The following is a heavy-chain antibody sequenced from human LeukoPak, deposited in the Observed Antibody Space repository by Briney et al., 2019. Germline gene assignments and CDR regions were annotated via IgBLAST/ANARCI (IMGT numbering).Heavy chain of an antibody. J-gene: IGHJ4*02. V-gene: IGHV3-7*01. D-gene: IGHD3-3*01. CDR3: ARDSSYYDFWSGYEGAYFDY. Sequence: PGGSLRLSCAASGSTFSSYWMSWVRQAPGKGLEWVANIKQDGSEKYYVDSVKGRFTISRDNAKNSLYLQMNSLRAEDTAVYYCARDSSYYDFWSGYEGAYFDYWGQGTLVTVSS. CDR1: GSTFSSYW. CDR2: IKQDGSEK.